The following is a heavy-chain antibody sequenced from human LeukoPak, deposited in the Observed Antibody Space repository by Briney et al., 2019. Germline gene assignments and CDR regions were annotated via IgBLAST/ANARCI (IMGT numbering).Heavy chain of an antibody. CDR1: GGSISSGSYY. CDR2: IYYSGST. CDR3: ARPWSGYFHDAFDI. J-gene: IGHJ3*02. V-gene: IGHV4-39*07. Sequence: PSQTLSLTCTVSGGSISSGSYYWGWIRQPPGKGLEWIGSIYYSGSTYYNPSLKSRVTISVDTSKNQFSLKLSSVTAADTAVYYCARPWSGYFHDAFDIWGQGTMVTVSS. D-gene: IGHD3-3*01.